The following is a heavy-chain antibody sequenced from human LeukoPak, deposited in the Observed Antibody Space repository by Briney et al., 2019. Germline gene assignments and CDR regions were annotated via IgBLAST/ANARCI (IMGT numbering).Heavy chain of an antibody. CDR3: ARKYSGYDSNWFDP. Sequence: ASVKVSCKASGYTFTNYHISWVRQAPGQGLEWMGWISAYNDNTNYAQKVQGRVTMTTDTSTSTAYMELGSLRSDDTAVYYCARKYSGYDSNWFDPWGQGTLVTVSS. D-gene: IGHD5-12*01. CDR1: GYTFTNYH. J-gene: IGHJ5*02. V-gene: IGHV1-18*04. CDR2: ISAYNDNT.